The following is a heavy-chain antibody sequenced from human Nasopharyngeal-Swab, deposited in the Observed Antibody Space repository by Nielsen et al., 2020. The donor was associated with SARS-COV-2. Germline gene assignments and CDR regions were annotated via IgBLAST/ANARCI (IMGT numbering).Heavy chain of an antibody. CDR1: GYTFTGYY. J-gene: IGHJ6*02. D-gene: IGHD6-6*01. CDR2: INPNSGGT. CDR3: ARDPTPAVDSSSSLDYYYGMDV. V-gene: IGHV1-2*02. Sequence: ASVKVSCKASGYTFTGYYMHWVRQAPGQGLEWMGWINPNSGGTNYAQKFQGRVTMTRDTSTSTVYMELSSLRSEDTAVYYCARDPTPAVDSSSSLDYYYGMDVWGQGTTVTVSS.